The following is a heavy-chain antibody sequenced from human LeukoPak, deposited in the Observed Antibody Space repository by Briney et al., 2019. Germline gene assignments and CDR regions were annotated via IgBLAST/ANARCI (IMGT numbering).Heavy chain of an antibody. J-gene: IGHJ4*02. CDR3: ARGAYSGSSEYFDC. Sequence: ASVKVSCKASGDTFTNYDINWVRQATGQGPEWMGWINPNSGATGYAQKFQVRVTMTRNTSISTAYMELSSLRSEDTAIYYCARGAYSGSSEYFDCWGQGTLVTVSS. V-gene: IGHV1-8*01. CDR2: INPNSGAT. D-gene: IGHD1-26*01. CDR1: GDTFTNYD.